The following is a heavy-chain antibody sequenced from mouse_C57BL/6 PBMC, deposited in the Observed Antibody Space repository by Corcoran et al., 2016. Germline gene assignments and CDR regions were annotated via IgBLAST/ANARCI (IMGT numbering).Heavy chain of an antibody. J-gene: IGHJ2*01. CDR2: INTYSGVP. CDR1: GYTFTTYG. CDR3: ARRIYYYGSSYDYFDY. V-gene: IGHV9-3*01. Sequence: QIQLVQSGPELKKPGETVKISCKASGYTFTTYGMSWVKQAPGKGLKWMGWINTYSGVPTYADDFKGRFAFSLETSASTAYLQINNLKNEDTATYFCARRIYYYGSSYDYFDYWGQGTTLTVSS. D-gene: IGHD1-1*01.